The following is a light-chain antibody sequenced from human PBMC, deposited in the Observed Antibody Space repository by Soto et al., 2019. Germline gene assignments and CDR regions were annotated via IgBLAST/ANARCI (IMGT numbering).Light chain of an antibody. J-gene: IGLJ2*01. CDR3: QTWGTGIHV. CDR2: LNSDGSH. Sequence: QLVLTQSPSASASLGASVKLTCILSSGHSSYAIAWHQQQPEKGPRYLMKLNSDGSHRKGDGIPDRFSGSSSGAERYLTISSLQSEDEADYYCQTWGTGIHVFGGGTKLTVL. V-gene: IGLV4-69*01. CDR1: SGHSSYA.